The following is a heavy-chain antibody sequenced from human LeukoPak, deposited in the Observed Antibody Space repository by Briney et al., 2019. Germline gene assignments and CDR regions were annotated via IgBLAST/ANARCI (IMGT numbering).Heavy chain of an antibody. Sequence: SETLSLPCVVSGASVSSSHWNWIRQLPEKGLEWIGCLSYTGKTDYNPSLTSRVTISLDTSKNQVSLKLRSVTAADTAVYYCSEGYFQPFDHWGQGTLVTVSS. CDR3: SEGYFQPFDH. J-gene: IGHJ4*02. CDR2: LSYTGKT. V-gene: IGHV4-59*02. D-gene: IGHD2/OR15-2a*01. CDR1: GASVSSSH.